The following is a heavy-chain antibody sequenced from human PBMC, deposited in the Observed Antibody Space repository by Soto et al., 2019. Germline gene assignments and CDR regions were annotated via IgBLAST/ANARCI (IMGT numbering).Heavy chain of an antibody. D-gene: IGHD2-21*02. J-gene: IGHJ4*02. V-gene: IGHV3-7*03. CDR2: INPDGTLK. Sequence: EVQLVESGGGLVHPGGSLRLSCAASGFALSGDWMTWVRQAPGKGLEWVASINPDGTLKYYVDSVKGRFTISRDNAYNSLFLQMISLRVEDTAVSSCARWESGDWYLGIWGQGNLVTVSS. CDR1: GFALSGDW. CDR3: ARWESGDWYLGI.